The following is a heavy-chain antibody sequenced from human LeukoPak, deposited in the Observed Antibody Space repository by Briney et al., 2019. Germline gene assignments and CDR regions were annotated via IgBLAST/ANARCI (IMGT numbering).Heavy chain of an antibody. CDR2: IYSGGST. CDR3: ARGAYGYYYMDV. Sequence: PGGSLRLSCAASGFTVSSNYMSWVRQAPRKGLEWVSVIYSGGSTYYADSVKGRFTISRDNSKNTLYLQMNSLRAEDTAVYYCARGAYGYYYMDVWGKGTTVTVSS. V-gene: IGHV3-66*01. CDR1: GFTVSSNY. J-gene: IGHJ6*03. D-gene: IGHD5-12*01.